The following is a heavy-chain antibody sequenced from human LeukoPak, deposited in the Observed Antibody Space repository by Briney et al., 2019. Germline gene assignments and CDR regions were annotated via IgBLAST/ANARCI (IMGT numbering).Heavy chain of an antibody. Sequence: ASVKVSCKASGYTSTSYYMHWVRQAPGQGLEWMGIINPSGGSTSYAQKFQGRVTMTRDTSTSTVYMELSSLRSEDTAVYYCARGVSGYDSTDLLDYWGQGTLVTVSS. CDR3: ARGVSGYDSTDLLDY. CDR2: INPSGGST. CDR1: GYTSTSYY. D-gene: IGHD5-12*01. J-gene: IGHJ4*02. V-gene: IGHV1-46*01.